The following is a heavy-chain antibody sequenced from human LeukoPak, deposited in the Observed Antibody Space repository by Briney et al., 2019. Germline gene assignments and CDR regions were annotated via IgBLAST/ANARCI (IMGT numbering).Heavy chain of an antibody. CDR3: ARYSYGYYLDY. CDR2: ISYSGST. J-gene: IGHJ4*02. D-gene: IGHD5-18*01. Sequence: SETLSLTCTVSGGSISNYYWSWIRQPPGKGLEWIGYISYSGSTKYNPSLKSRVTMSVGSSKIQFSLKLSSVTAADTAVYYCARYSYGYYLDYWGQGTLVTVSS. CDR1: GGSISNYY. V-gene: IGHV4-59*01.